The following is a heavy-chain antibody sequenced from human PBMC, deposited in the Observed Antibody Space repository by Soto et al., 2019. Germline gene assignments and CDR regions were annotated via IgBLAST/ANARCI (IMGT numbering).Heavy chain of an antibody. CDR3: AVYGYGVAAAAY. J-gene: IGHJ4*02. CDR2: INQGGGGR. CDR1: GLTFRNDW. V-gene: IGHV3-7*03. Sequence: GGSLRLSCAGSGLTFRNDWLSWVRQAPGKGLEWVANINQGGGGRYYVDSVRGRFTISRDNVENSLYLQLNSLRPEDTAVYYCAVYGYGVAAAAYWGQGTLVTVSS. D-gene: IGHD4-17*01.